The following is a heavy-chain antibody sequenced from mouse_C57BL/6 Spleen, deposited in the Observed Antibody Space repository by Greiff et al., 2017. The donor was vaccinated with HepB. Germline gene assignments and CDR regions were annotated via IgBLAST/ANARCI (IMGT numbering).Heavy chain of an antibody. Sequence: EVQLQQSGPELVKPGASVKMSCKASGYTFTDYNMHWVKQSHGKSLEWIGYINPNNGGTSYNQKFKGKATLTVNKSSSTAYMELRSLTSEDSAVYYCARHYYYGSSPAWFAYWGQGTLVTVSA. V-gene: IGHV1-22*01. J-gene: IGHJ3*01. CDR2: INPNNGGT. CDR3: ARHYYYGSSPAWFAY. CDR1: GYTFTDYN. D-gene: IGHD1-1*01.